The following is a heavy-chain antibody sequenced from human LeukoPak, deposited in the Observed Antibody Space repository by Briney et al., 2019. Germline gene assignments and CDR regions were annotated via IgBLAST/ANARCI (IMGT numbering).Heavy chain of an antibody. J-gene: IGHJ4*02. CDR3: TTGIRGD. CDR1: EFTFSNYA. Sequence: PGGSLRLSCAASEFTFSNYALHWVRQAPGKGLEWVGRIASKTDGGTTDYAAPVKGRFTISRDDSKNTLFLQMNSLKTEDTAVYYCTTGIRGDCGQGTLVTVSS. V-gene: IGHV3-15*04. CDR2: IASKTDGGTT.